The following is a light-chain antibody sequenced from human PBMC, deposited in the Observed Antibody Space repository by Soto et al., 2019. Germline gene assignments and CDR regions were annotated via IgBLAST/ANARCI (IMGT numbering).Light chain of an antibody. CDR2: GAS. J-gene: IGKJ1*01. Sequence: EIVLTQSPGTLSLSPGERATLSCRASQSVSSSYLAWYQQKPGQAPRLLIYGASSRATGIPDRFSGSGSGTDFTLSISRLEPEDFAVYYCQQYSSLWTFG. V-gene: IGKV3-20*01. CDR1: QSVSSSY. CDR3: QQYSSLWT.